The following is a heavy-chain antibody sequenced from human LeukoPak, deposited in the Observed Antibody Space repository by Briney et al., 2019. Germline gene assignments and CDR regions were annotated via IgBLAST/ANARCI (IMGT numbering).Heavy chain of an antibody. CDR2: IKQDGSEK. Sequence: TGGSLRLSCAASGFTFSSYWMSWVRQAPGKGLEWVANIKQDGSEKYYVDSVKGRFTISRDNAKNPLYLQMNSLRAEDTAVYYCARDYCSGGSCYDYWGQGTLVTVSS. J-gene: IGHJ4*02. CDR1: GFTFSSYW. CDR3: ARDYCSGGSCYDY. V-gene: IGHV3-7*01. D-gene: IGHD2-15*01.